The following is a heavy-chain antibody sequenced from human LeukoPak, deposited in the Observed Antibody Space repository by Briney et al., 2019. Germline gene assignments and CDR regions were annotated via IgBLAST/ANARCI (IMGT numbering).Heavy chain of an antibody. J-gene: IGHJ5*02. Sequence: ASVKVSCKTSGYTFADYGISWVRQALGQGLESMGWISAYNGNTNYVQKFQGRVTMTIDETTNTAYMELENLRSDDTAVYYCARSPLYYNVLSSQSNWFDPWGQGTLVTVSS. D-gene: IGHD3-9*01. CDR1: GYTFADYG. CDR3: ARSPLYYNVLSSQSNWFDP. V-gene: IGHV1-18*04. CDR2: ISAYNGNT.